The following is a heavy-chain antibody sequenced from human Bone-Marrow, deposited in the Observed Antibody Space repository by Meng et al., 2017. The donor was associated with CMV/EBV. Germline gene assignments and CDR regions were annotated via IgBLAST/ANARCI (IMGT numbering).Heavy chain of an antibody. CDR1: GFTFSNFV. CDR2: IYGATTST. V-gene: IGHV3-23*03. J-gene: IGHJ4*02. Sequence: GESLKISCAASGFTFSNFVMVWVRQAPGKGLEWVSVIYGATTSTYYADSVKGRFTISRDDSKNTLYLQMNSLRVEDTAVYYCAKGGARSSSWYMDYWGQGTLVTVSS. D-gene: IGHD6-13*01. CDR3: AKGGARSSSWYMDY.